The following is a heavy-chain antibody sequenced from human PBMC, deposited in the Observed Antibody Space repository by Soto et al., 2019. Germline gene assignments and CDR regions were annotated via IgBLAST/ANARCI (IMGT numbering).Heavy chain of an antibody. CDR1: GYTFTGYY. D-gene: IGHD6-13*01. CDR2: INPNSGGT. Sequence: QVQLVQSGAEVKKPGASVKVSCKASGYTFTGYYMHWVRQAPGQGLEWMGWINPNSGGTNYAQKFQGWVTMTRDTSISTAYMELSRLRSDATAVYYCASSGGGSSWPNGMDVWGQGTTVTVSS. V-gene: IGHV1-2*04. J-gene: IGHJ6*02. CDR3: ASSGGGSSWPNGMDV.